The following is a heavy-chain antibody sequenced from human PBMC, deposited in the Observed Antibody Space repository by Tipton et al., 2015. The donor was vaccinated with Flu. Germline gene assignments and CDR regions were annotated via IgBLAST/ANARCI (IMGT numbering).Heavy chain of an antibody. Sequence: SLRLSCAASGFIFSDYYMDWVRQVPGKGLEWVGRGRDKTKGYSTDYAASLKGRITISRDDSKNSVFLQMNSLQTGDSAVYYCVRDKTGDHWGQGALVTVS. V-gene: IGHV3-72*01. CDR1: GFIFSDYY. CDR2: GRDKTKGYST. J-gene: IGHJ4*02. CDR3: VRDKTGDH. D-gene: IGHD1-1*01.